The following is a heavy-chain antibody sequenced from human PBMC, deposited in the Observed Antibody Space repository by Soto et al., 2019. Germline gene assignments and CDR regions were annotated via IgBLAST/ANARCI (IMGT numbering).Heavy chain of an antibody. J-gene: IGHJ4*02. CDR2: IIPIFGTA. CDR3: ARETTYYYDSSGYYPFDY. V-gene: IGHV1-69*01. CDR1: GGTFSSYA. Sequence: QVQLVQSGAEVKKPGSSVKVSCKASGGTFSSYAISWVRQAPGQGLEWMGGIIPIFGTANYAQKFQGRVTITADESTSTAYMELSSLRSEDPAVYYCARETTYYYDSSGYYPFDYWGQGTLVTVSS. D-gene: IGHD3-22*01.